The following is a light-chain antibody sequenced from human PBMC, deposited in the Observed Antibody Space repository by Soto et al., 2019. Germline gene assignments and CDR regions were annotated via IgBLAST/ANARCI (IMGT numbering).Light chain of an antibody. CDR3: QQYYNWPLT. CDR1: ESTNNY. Sequence: EIVMTQSPATLSVSPGERATLSCRASESTNNYLAWYQQKPGQAPRLLIYGTSTRVTGIPARFSGSGSGTEFTLTISSLQSEDFAVYYCQQYYNWPLTFGGGTKVDIK. J-gene: IGKJ4*01. V-gene: IGKV3-15*01. CDR2: GTS.